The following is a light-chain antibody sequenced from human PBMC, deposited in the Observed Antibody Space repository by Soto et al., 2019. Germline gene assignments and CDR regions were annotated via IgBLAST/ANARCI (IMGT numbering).Light chain of an antibody. CDR3: CSYTSSTNYV. Sequence: QSALTQPASVSGSPGQSITISCTGTTSDVSIYNYVSWYQQHPGKAPKLMIYGVSNRPSGVSNRFSGAKSGHTASLTISGLQVEEEADYYCCSYTSSTNYVFGPGTKLTVL. V-gene: IGLV2-14*01. CDR2: GVS. CDR1: TSDVSIYNY. J-gene: IGLJ1*01.